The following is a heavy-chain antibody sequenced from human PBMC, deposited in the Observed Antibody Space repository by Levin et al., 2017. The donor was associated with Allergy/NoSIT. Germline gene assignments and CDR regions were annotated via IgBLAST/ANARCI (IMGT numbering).Heavy chain of an antibody. V-gene: IGHV4-59*01. Sequence: SETLSLTCTVSGGSISSYYWSWIRQPPGKGLEWIGYIYYSGSTNYNPSLKSRVTISVDTSKNQFSLKLSSVTAADTAVYYCARGLARRWLQRIYYFDYWGQGTLVTVSS. J-gene: IGHJ4*02. D-gene: IGHD5-24*01. CDR3: ARGLARRWLQRIYYFDY. CDR1: GGSISSYY. CDR2: IYYSGST.